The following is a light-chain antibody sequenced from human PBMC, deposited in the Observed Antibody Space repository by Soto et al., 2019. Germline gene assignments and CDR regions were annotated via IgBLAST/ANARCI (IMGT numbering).Light chain of an antibody. J-gene: IGKJ1*01. Sequence: EIVLTQSPGTLSLSPGERATLSCRASQSVSSSYLAWYQQKRGQAPRLLIYGASTRATGIPARFSGSGSGTQFTLTISSLQSDDFALYYCQQYKDWPTTFGQGTKVDIK. CDR3: QQYKDWPTT. V-gene: IGKV3-15*01. CDR2: GAS. CDR1: QSVSSSY.